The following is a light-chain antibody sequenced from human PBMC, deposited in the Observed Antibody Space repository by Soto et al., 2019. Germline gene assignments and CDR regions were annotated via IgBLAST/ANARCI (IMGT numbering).Light chain of an antibody. Sequence: QSVLTQPASVSGSPGQSITISCTGTSSDIGTYNSVSWYQQHAGKVPKLMIYDVTNRLSGVSDRFSGSKSGNTASLTISGLQAEDEADYYCTSYPTSSTLVFGGGTKLTVL. CDR3: TSYPTSSTLV. V-gene: IGLV2-14*01. J-gene: IGLJ2*01. CDR2: DVT. CDR1: SSDIGTYNS.